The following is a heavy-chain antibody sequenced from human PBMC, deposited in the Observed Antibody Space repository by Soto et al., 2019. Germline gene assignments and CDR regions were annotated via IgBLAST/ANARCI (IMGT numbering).Heavy chain of an antibody. CDR1: GFTFSTYS. J-gene: IGHJ4*02. D-gene: IGHD1-1*01. Sequence: EVQLVESGGGLVQPGGSLRLSCAASGFTFSTYSMNWVRQAPGKGLEWVSYISSSSSTIYYADSVKGRFTISRDNAKNSLYLQMNSLRDEDTAVYYCARVRTTGTYFFDYWGQGTLVTASS. CDR3: ARVRTTGTYFFDY. CDR2: ISSSSSTI. V-gene: IGHV3-48*02.